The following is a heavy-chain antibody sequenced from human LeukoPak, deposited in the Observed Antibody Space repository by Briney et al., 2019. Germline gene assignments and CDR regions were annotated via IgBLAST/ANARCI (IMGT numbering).Heavy chain of an antibody. V-gene: IGHV3-48*04. J-gene: IGHJ6*02. CDR3: ARGHYGLDV. CDR2: ISSSGSTI. CDR1: GFTFSSYS. Sequence: GGSLRLSCAASGFTFSSYSMNWVRQAPGKGLEWVSYISSSGSTIYYADSVRGRFTISRDNTKNSLYLQMNSLRADDTAVYYCARGHYGLDVWGQGTTVTVSS.